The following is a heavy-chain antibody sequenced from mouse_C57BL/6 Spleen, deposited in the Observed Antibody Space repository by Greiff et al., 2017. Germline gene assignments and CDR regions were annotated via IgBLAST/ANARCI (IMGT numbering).Heavy chain of an antibody. V-gene: IGHV1-64*01. CDR2: IHPNSGST. Sequence: QVQLKQPGAELVKPGASVKLSCKASGYTFTSYWMHWVKQRPGQGLEWIGMIHPNSGSTNYNEKFKSKATLTVDKSSSTAYMQLSSLTSEDSAVYYCAREDYGSIYCDYWGQGTTLTVSS. CDR3: AREDYGSIYCDY. D-gene: IGHD1-1*01. CDR1: GYTFTSYW. J-gene: IGHJ2*01.